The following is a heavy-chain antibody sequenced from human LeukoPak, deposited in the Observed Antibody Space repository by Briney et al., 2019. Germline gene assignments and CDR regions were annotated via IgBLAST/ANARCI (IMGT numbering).Heavy chain of an antibody. CDR2: INEDGSTT. Sequence: GGSLRLSCAASGFTFSSNWMHWVRQAPGKGLVWVSRINEDGSTTNYADSVKGRSTIFRDNARNTLYLQMNSLRAEDTAVYYCVRDLGGRSGHWGQGTLVTVSS. CDR1: GFTFSSNW. V-gene: IGHV3-74*01. D-gene: IGHD1-26*01. J-gene: IGHJ4*02. CDR3: VRDLGGRSGH.